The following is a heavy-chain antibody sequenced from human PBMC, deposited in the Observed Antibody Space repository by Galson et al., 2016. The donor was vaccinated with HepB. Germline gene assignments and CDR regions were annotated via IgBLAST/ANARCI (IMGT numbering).Heavy chain of an antibody. V-gene: IGHV3-30*03. J-gene: IGHJ4*02. CDR1: GFTFNTYG. Sequence: SLRLSCAVSGFTFNTYGMHWVRQAPGKGLDWVAVISNDGNNKYYADSVKGRFTISRDNSKNSLYLQMNSLRAEDTAVYYCARGRYSSSWYGDFDYWGQGSLVTVSS. CDR2: ISNDGNNK. D-gene: IGHD6-13*01. CDR3: ARGRYSSSWYGDFDY.